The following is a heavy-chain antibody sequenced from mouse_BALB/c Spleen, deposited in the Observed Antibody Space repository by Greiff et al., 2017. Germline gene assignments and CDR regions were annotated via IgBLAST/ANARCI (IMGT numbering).Heavy chain of an antibody. D-gene: IGHD2-1*01. CDR3: ARGDIYYGNYGYAMDY. V-gene: IGHV5-6-3*01. CDR1: GFTFSSYG. Sequence: EVMLVESGGGLVQPGGSLKLSCAASGFTFSSYGMSWVRQTPDKRLELVATINSNGGSTYYPDSVKGRFTISRDNAKNTLYLQMSSLKSEDTAMYYCARGDIYYGNYGYAMDYWGQGTSVTVSS. J-gene: IGHJ4*01. CDR2: INSNGGST.